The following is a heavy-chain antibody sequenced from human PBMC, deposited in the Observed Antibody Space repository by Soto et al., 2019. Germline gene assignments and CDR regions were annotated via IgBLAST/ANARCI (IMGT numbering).Heavy chain of an antibody. CDR2: IIPFHGIA. CDR1: GYTFTSYG. J-gene: IGHJ4*01. V-gene: IGHV1-69*10. D-gene: IGHD5-12*01. CDR3: ARGVNTLGVERGYSGYDLRRFFDY. Sequence: GASVKVSCKASGYTFTSYGISWVRQAPGQGLEWMGWIIPFHGIANYAQKFQGRVTITADKSTSTAYMELSSLRSEDTAVYYCARGVNTLGVERGYSGYDLRRFFDYWGHGTLVTVSS.